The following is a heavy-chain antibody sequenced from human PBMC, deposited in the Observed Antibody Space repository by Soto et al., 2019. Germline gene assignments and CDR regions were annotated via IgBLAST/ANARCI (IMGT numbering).Heavy chain of an antibody. CDR3: ARGGGYDSFDY. D-gene: IGHD5-12*01. Sequence: SETLSLTCTVSGASISYGGFSWSWIRQSPGKGLELIGYIPHLENTYFHPSFKIRLTMSIDRRRNQFSLNLSSVTAADMAVYYCARGGGYDSFDYWGQGVLVTVSS. CDR2: IPHLENT. CDR1: GASISYGGFS. J-gene: IGHJ4*02. V-gene: IGHV4-30-2*06.